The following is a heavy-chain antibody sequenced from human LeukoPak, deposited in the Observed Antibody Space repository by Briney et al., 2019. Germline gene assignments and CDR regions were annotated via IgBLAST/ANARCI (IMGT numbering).Heavy chain of an antibody. CDR2: ISSSGSTI. J-gene: IGHJ5*02. Sequence: GGSLRLSCAASGFTFSNAWMSWVRQAPGKGLEWVSYISSSGSTIYYADSVKGRFTISRDNAKNSLYLQMNSLRAEDTAVYYCARDWFPTGQAYNWFDPWGQGTLVTVSS. CDR3: ARDWFPTGQAYNWFDP. CDR1: GFTFSNAW. D-gene: IGHD3-10*01. V-gene: IGHV3-11*01.